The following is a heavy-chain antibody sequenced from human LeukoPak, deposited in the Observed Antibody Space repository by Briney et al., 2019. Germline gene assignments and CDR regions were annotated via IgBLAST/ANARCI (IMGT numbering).Heavy chain of an antibody. D-gene: IGHD3-22*01. CDR1: GFTFSIYS. CDR3: ARTIHYYDSSGTLSYNDY. V-gene: IGHV3-21*01. J-gene: IGHJ4*02. CDR2: ISSSSSYI. Sequence: GGSLRLSCAASGFTFSIYSMNWVRQAPGKGLEWVSSISSSSSYIYYADSVKGRFTISRDNAKNSLYLHMSSLRAEDTAVYYCARTIHYYDSSGTLSYNDYWGQGTLVTVSS.